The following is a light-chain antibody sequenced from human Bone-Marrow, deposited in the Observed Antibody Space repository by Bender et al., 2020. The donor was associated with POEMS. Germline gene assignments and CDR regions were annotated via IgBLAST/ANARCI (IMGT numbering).Light chain of an antibody. CDR2: DDS. CDR3: QVWDGSSEQVV. Sequence: SLVLTQPPSVSVAPGQTARIACGGDRIGIRSVHWYQQKPGQAPVLVVHDDSVRPSGIPDRFSASNVGNTATLTITRVEAGDEADFYCQVWDGSSEQVVFGGGTKLTVL. CDR1: RIGIRS. J-gene: IGLJ3*02. V-gene: IGLV3-21*02.